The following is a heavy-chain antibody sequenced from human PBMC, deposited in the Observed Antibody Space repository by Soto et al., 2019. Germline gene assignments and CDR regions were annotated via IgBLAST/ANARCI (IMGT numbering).Heavy chain of an antibody. CDR2: IFWDDDK. Sequence: QITFKESGPTLVKPKQTLALTCTFSGFSFTSDGVGVGWIRQPPGKALEWLAVIFWDDDKRYSPSLESRLSIARDTSKDQVFLTMTNMESVDTATYYCALLNDGDYTFWGQGTRVTVSS. V-gene: IGHV2-5*02. D-gene: IGHD4-17*01. CDR3: ALLNDGDYTF. CDR1: GFSFTSDGVG. J-gene: IGHJ4*02.